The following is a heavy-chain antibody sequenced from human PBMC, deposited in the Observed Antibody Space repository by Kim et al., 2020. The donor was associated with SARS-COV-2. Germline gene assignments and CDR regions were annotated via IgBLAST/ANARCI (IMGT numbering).Heavy chain of an antibody. CDR2: ISYDGSNK. Sequence: GGSLRLSCAASGFTFSSYAMHWVRQAPGKGLEWVAVISYDGSNKYYADSVKGRFTISRDNSKNTLYLQMNSLRAEDTAVYYCAGDCSGGSCYRYYWGQGTLVTVSS. D-gene: IGHD2-15*01. CDR3: AGDCSGGSCYRYY. J-gene: IGHJ4*02. V-gene: IGHV3-30*04. CDR1: GFTFSSYA.